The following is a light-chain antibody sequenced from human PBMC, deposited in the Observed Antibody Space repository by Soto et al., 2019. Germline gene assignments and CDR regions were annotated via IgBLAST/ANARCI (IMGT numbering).Light chain of an antibody. CDR2: DVN. CDR3: CSYAGTFVV. CDR1: SSDVGGYNY. Sequence: QSALTQPRSVSGSPGQSVTISCTGTSSDVGGYNYVSWYQQHPGKVPKLMIYDVNKRPSGVPDLFSGSKSGNTASLTISGLQAEDEADYYCCSYAGTFVVFGGGTKLTVL. J-gene: IGLJ2*01. V-gene: IGLV2-11*01.